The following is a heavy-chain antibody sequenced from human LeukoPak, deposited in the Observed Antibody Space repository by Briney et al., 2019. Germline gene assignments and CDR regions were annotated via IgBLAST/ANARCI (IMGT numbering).Heavy chain of an antibody. J-gene: IGHJ4*02. D-gene: IGHD6-19*01. V-gene: IGHV3-23*01. CDR3: AKATGYSSGYSSG. CDR2: ISGSGGGT. CDR1: GFSFSSYA. Sequence: GGSLRLSCAASGFSFSSYAMSWVRQAPGKGLEWVSAISGSGGGTYYADSVKGRFTISRDNSKNTLYLQMNSLRAEDTAVYYCAKATGYSSGYSSGWGQGTLVTVSS.